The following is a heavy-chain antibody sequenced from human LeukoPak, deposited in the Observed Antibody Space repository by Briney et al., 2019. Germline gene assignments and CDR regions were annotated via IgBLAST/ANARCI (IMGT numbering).Heavy chain of an antibody. CDR2: IYYSGST. CDR3: ARHSYYDSSGYRFDY. J-gene: IGHJ4*02. D-gene: IGHD3-22*01. Sequence: PSETLSLTCTVSGGSINSYYWSWIRQPPGKGLEWIGYIYYSGSTSYNPSLKSRVTISVDTSKNQFSLKLSSVTAADTAVYYCARHSYYDSSGYRFDYWGQGTLVTVSS. CDR1: GGSINSYY. V-gene: IGHV4-59*08.